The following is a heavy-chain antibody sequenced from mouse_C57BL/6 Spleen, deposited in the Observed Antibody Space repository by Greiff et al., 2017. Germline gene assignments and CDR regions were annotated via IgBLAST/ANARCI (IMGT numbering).Heavy chain of an antibody. J-gene: IGHJ3*01. D-gene: IGHD1-1*01. V-gene: IGHV1-80*01. CDR2: IYPGDGDT. Sequence: VQLQQSGAELVKPGASVKISCKASGYAFSSYWMNWVKQRPGKGLEWIGQIYPGDGDTNYNGKFKGKATLTADKSSSTAYMQRSSLTSEDSAVYFCAREDPYYYGSSLWFAYWGQGTLVTVSA. CDR1: GYAFSSYW. CDR3: AREDPYYYGSSLWFAY.